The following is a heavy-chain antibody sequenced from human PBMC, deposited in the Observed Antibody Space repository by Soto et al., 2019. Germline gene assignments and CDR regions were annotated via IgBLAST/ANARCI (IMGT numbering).Heavy chain of an antibody. J-gene: IGHJ4*02. CDR2: ISAYNGNT. Sequence: ASVKVSCKASGYTFTSYVISWLRQAPGQGLEWMGWISAYNGNTNYAQKLQGRVTMTTDTSTSTAYMELRSLRSDDTAVYYCARERKIAAIQPWGQETLVTVSS. V-gene: IGHV1-18*01. CDR3: ARERKIAAIQP. D-gene: IGHD5-18*01. CDR1: GYTFTSYV.